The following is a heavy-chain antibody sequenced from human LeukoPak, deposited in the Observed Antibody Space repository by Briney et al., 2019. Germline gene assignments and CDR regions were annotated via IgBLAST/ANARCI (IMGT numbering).Heavy chain of an antibody. V-gene: IGHV4-30-4*08. Sequence: PSQTLSLTCTVSGGSISSGDYYWSWIRQPPGKGLEWMGYIYYSGSTYYNPSLKSRVTISVDTSKNQFSLKLSSVTAADTAVYYCARVGEVVLRVRYYYMDVWGKGTTVTVS. J-gene: IGHJ6*03. CDR1: GGSISSGDYY. CDR2: IYYSGST. D-gene: IGHD2-15*01. CDR3: ARVGEVVLRVRYYYMDV.